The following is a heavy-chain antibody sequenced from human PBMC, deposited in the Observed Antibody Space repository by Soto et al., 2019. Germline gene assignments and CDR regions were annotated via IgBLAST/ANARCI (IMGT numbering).Heavy chain of an antibody. CDR3: ARPPLPGIVVPGGYNYHDGLDV. D-gene: IGHD6-19*01. J-gene: IGHJ6*02. Sequence: EMQLVQSGAEVKKPGESLKISCKGSGFSFTSYWIGWVRQMPGKGLEWMGIIYPGDSETKYSPSFEGQVTISADKSTNTAYLKWSSLKASDTAMYYCARPPLPGIVVPGGYNYHDGLDVWGQGTPVTVSS. CDR2: IYPGDSET. V-gene: IGHV5-51*01. CDR1: GFSFTSYW.